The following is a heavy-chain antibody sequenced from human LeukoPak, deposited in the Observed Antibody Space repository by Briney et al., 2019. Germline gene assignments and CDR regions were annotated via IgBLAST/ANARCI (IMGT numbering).Heavy chain of an antibody. D-gene: IGHD6-19*01. V-gene: IGHV3-21*01. J-gene: IGHJ4*02. Sequence: GGSLRLSCAASGFTFSSYSLNWVRQAPGKGLEWVSSISSGSSYIYYADSVKGRFTISRDNAKNSLYPQMNSLRAEDTAVYYCARSYSSGEYYFDSWGQGTLVAVSS. CDR1: GFTFSSYS. CDR2: ISSGSSYI. CDR3: ARSYSSGEYYFDS.